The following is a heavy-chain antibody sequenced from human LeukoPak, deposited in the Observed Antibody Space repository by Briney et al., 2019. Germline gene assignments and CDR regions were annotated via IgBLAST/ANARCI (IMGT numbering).Heavy chain of an antibody. J-gene: IGHJ4*02. D-gene: IGHD3-22*01. CDR3: ARGYFDSSGYSNPFDL. Sequence: SETLSLTCTVSGASISSSYWSWIRQSPGKGLEWIGYINYSGSTNYNPSLNSRVSMSVDTSKNQFSLRLSAVTAAGTAVYDCARGYFDSSGYSNPFDLWGQGALVTVSS. CDR1: GASISSSY. CDR2: INYSGST. V-gene: IGHV4-59*01.